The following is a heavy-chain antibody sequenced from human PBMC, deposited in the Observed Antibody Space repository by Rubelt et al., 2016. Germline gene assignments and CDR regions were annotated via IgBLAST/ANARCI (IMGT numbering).Heavy chain of an antibody. V-gene: IGHV4-34*01. D-gene: IGHD3-22*01. Sequence: QVQLQQWGAGLLKPSETLSLTCAVYGGSFSGYYWSWIRQPPGKGLEWIGSIYYSGSTYYNPSLKSRVTISVDTSKNQFSLKLSSVTAADTAVYYCARAGYDSSGYYYLPEYFQHWGQGTLVTVSS. CDR1: GGSFSGYY. J-gene: IGHJ1*01. CDR2: IYYSGST. CDR3: ARAGYDSSGYYYLPEYFQH.